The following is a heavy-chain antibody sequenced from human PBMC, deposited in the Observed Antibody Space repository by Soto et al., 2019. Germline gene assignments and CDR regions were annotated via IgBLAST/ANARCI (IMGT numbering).Heavy chain of an antibody. J-gene: IGHJ4*02. CDR1: GGTFGSYS. CDR2: IIPIFGTA. Sequence: VASVKVSCKASGGTFGSYSINWVRQAPGQGLEWMGEIIPIFGTANYAQKFQGRVTITADESTSTAYMELSSLRSEDTAVYYCARDGGRHSGGIDYWGQGTLVTVSS. D-gene: IGHD1-26*01. V-gene: IGHV1-69*13. CDR3: ARDGGRHSGGIDY.